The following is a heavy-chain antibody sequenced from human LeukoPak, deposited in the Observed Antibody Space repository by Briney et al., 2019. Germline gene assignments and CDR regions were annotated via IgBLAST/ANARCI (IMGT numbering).Heavy chain of an antibody. CDR1: GFTFSSYS. D-gene: IGHD2-2*01. V-gene: IGHV3-21*01. CDR3: ARDGVVVVPAAMSYYYYGMDV. Sequence: GGSLRLSCAAFGFTFSSYSMNWVRQAPGKGLEWVSSISSSSSYIYYADSVKGRFTISRDNAKNSLYLQMNSLRAEDTAVYYCARDGVVVVPAAMSYYYYGMDVWGQGTTVTVSS. CDR2: ISSSSSYI. J-gene: IGHJ6*02.